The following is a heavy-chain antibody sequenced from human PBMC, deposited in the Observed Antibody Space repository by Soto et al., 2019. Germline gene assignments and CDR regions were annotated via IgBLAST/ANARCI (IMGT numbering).Heavy chain of an antibody. D-gene: IGHD2-15*01. J-gene: IGHJ4*02. V-gene: IGHV4-39*01. CDR3: ARVADCSGGRCYFSVDY. CDR2: IFYSGST. CDR1: SGSISSTIYS. Sequence: SETLSLTCTVSSGSISSTIYSWDWIRQPPGKGLEWIGSIFYSGSTYYNPSLKSRVTISVDTSKNQFSLTLTSVTAADTAVYYCARVADCSGGRCYFSVDYWGQGILVTVSS.